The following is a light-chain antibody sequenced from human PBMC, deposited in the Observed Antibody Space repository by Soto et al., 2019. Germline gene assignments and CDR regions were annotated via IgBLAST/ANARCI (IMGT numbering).Light chain of an antibody. J-gene: IGLJ2*01. CDR3: QSYDRSLSAS. V-gene: IGLV1-40*01. Sequence: QSVLTQPPSVSGAPGPRGTIYCTGGSSNIGAGYDVHWYQQLPGTAPKLLIYGNSNRPSGVPDRFSGSKSGTSASLAITGLQAEDEADYYCQSYDRSLSASFGGGTKLTVL. CDR2: GNS. CDR1: SSNIGAGYD.